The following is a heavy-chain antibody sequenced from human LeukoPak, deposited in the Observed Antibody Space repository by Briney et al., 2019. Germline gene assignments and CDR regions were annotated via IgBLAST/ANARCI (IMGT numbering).Heavy chain of an antibody. V-gene: IGHV1-46*01. CDR3: ARDWGYRYCSGGSCYTNDFDY. D-gene: IGHD2-15*01. CDR2: INPSGGST. J-gene: IGHJ4*02. Sequence: VASVKVSCKASGYTFTSYYMHWVRQAPGQGLEGMGIINPSGGSTSYAQKFQGRVTMTRDMSTSTVYMELSSLRSEDTAVYYCARDWGYRYCSGGSCYTNDFDYWGQGTLVTVSS. CDR1: GYTFTSYY.